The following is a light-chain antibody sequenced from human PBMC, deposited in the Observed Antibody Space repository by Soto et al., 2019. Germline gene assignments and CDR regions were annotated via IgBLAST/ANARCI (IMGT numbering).Light chain of an antibody. CDR3: MQALQTPLT. J-gene: IGKJ1*01. V-gene: IGKV2-28*01. CDR2: LGS. CDR1: QSLLHYNGNNY. Sequence: DVVITKFPLALPVTPGAQASISCRSSQSLLHYNGNNYLDWYLQKPRQSPQLLIYLGSNRASGVPDRFSGSGSGTDFTLKISRVEAEDVGVYYCMQALQTPLTVAQGTKVDI.